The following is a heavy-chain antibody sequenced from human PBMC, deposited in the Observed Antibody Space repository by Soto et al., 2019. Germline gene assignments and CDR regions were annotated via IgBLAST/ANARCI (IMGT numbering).Heavy chain of an antibody. CDR3: ESSAYYYDSSGYSH. J-gene: IGHJ4*02. V-gene: IGHV4-59*01. CDR1: GGSISSYY. Sequence: SETLSLTCTVSGGSISSYYWSWIRQPPGKGLEWIGYIYYSGSTNYNPSLKSRVTISVDTSKNQFSLKLSSVTAADTAVYYCESSAYYYDSSGYSHWGQGTLVTVSS. CDR2: IYYSGST. D-gene: IGHD3-22*01.